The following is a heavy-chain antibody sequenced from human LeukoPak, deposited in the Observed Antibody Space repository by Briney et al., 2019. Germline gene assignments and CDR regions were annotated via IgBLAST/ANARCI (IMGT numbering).Heavy chain of an antibody. CDR2: IYYSGST. J-gene: IGHJ2*01. Sequence: PSETLSLTCTVSGGSISSYYWSWIRQPPGKGLEWIGYIYYSGSTNYNPSLKSRVTISVDTSKNQFSLKLSSVTAADTAVYYCARDSDPYWYFDLWGRGTLVTVSS. CDR3: ARDSDPYWYFDL. CDR1: GGSISSYY. D-gene: IGHD3-10*01. V-gene: IGHV4-59*01.